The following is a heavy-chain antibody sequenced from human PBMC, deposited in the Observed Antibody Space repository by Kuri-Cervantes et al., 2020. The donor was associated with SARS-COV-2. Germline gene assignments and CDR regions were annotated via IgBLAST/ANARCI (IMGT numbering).Heavy chain of an antibody. V-gene: IGHV1-18*04. J-gene: IGHJ6*02. CDR1: ADTFTSHG. CDR3: ARDRAVYAFTPHSDMDV. CDR2: ISANNGNT. Sequence: ASVKVSCKASADTFTSHGISWVRQAPGQGLEWMGWISANNGNTNYAPKLQGGVIMTTDTSTSTTYMELRSLRSDDTAVYCCARDRAVYAFTPHSDMDVWGQGTTVTVSS. D-gene: IGHD2-8*01.